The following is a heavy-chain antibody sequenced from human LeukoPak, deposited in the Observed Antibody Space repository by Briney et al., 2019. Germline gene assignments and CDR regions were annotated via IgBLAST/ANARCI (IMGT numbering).Heavy chain of an antibody. D-gene: IGHD3-16*01. CDR3: AKDLLDGPVGVDY. J-gene: IGHJ4*02. V-gene: IGHV3-23*01. Sequence: GGSQRLSWASSEFTFSNYGMSWVPQPRGKGLEWVTAFRGSGDSTYYADSVKARFTISRENSKNTLYVPMNSLRAEDTAVYYCAKDLLDGPVGVDYWGQGTLVTVSS. CDR1: EFTFSNYG. CDR2: FRGSGDST.